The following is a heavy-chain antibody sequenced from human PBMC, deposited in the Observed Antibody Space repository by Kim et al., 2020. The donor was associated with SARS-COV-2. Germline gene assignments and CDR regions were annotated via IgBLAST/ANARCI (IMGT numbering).Heavy chain of an antibody. V-gene: IGHV4-4*09. D-gene: IGHD6-13*01. J-gene: IGHJ4*02. Sequence: NHAPSLKSQVTLSVDTSKNPFSLKLSSVTAADTAVYYCASYSSSWSYFDYWGQGTLVTVSS. CDR3: ASYSSSWSYFDY.